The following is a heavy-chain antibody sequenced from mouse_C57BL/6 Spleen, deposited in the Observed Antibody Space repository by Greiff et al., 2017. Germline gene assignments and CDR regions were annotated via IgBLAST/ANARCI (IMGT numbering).Heavy chain of an antibody. V-gene: IGHV1-82*01. J-gene: IGHJ1*03. Sequence: VQLVESGPELVKPGASVKISCKASGYAFSSSWMNWVKQRPGKGLEWIGRIYPGDGDTNYNGKFKGKATLTANKSYSTAYMQLSSLTSEDSAVYFGTRSSGSNLYFDVWGTGTTVTVSS. CDR1: GYAFSSSW. D-gene: IGHD1-1*01. CDR3: TRSSGSNLYFDV. CDR2: IYPGDGDT.